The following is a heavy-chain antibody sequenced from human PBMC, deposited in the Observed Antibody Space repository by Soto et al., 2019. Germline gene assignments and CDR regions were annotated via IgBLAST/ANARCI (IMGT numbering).Heavy chain of an antibody. D-gene: IGHD3-22*01. CDR3: ARDTGDYYDSSDNLIPGY. J-gene: IGHJ4*02. V-gene: IGHV1-3*01. CDR2: INAGNGNT. Sequence: ASVKVSCKASGYTFTSYAMHWVRQAPGQRLEWMGWINAGNGNTKYSQKFQGRVTITRDTSASTAYMELSSLRSEDTAVYYCARDTGDYYDSSDNLIPGYWGQGTLVTVSS. CDR1: GYTFTSYA.